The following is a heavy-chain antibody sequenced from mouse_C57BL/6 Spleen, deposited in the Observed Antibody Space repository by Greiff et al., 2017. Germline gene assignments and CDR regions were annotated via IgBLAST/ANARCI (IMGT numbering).Heavy chain of an antibody. J-gene: IGHJ2*01. CDR3: ARSLLGLPYYFDY. Sequence: EVQLQQSVAELVRPGASVKLSCTASGFNIKNTYMHWVKQRPEQGLEWIGRIEPANGNNKYAPKFQGKATITADTSSNTAYLQLSSLTSEDTAIYYSARSLLGLPYYFDYWGQGTTLTVSS. V-gene: IGHV14-3*01. CDR2: IEPANGNN. D-gene: IGHD2-4*01. CDR1: GFNIKNTY.